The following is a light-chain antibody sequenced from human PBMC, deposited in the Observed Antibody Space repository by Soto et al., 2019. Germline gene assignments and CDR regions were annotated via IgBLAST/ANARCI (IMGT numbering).Light chain of an antibody. J-gene: IGLJ1*01. V-gene: IGLV2-23*01. CDR1: SSDVGSYNL. Sequence: QSVLTQPASVSGSPGQSITISCTGTSSDVGSYNLVSWYQQHPGKAPKLMIYEGSKRPSGVSNRFSGSKSGNTASLTISGIQAEDEAHYYCCSYAGSRTLYVFGTGTKVTV. CDR3: CSYAGSRTLYV. CDR2: EGS.